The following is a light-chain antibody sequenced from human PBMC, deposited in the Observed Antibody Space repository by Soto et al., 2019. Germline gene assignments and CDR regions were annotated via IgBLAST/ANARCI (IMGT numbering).Light chain of an antibody. CDR3: QQYKNWPPCT. CDR2: GAS. CDR1: QGVASNY. J-gene: IGKJ1*01. V-gene: IGKV3-20*01. Sequence: EIVLTHSPGTLSVXXGERTTRSCMASQGVASNYLAWYQQKPGQAPRPLIYGASSRATGAPDRFSGSGSGTDFTLTISSLQSEDFAVYYCQQYKNWPPCTFGQGTKVDIK.